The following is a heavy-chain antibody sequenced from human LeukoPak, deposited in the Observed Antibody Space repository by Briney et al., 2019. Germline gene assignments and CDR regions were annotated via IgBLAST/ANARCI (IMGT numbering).Heavy chain of an antibody. CDR3: AKDFRIGYSAHFDD. CDR1: GFTFRSHA. CDR2: IYENGGTT. Sequence: GGSLRLSCVGSGFTFRSHAMSWVRQAPEKGLEFVSGIYENGGTTYYADSVKGRFSISRDNSKNTLYLQMDSLRGEDTAVYCCAKDFRIGYSAHFDDWGQGALVTVSS. J-gene: IGHJ4*02. V-gene: IGHV3-23*01. D-gene: IGHD2-21*01.